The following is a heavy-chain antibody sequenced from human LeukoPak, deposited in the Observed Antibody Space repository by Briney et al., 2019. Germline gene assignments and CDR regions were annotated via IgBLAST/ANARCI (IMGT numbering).Heavy chain of an antibody. D-gene: IGHD2-21*01. V-gene: IGHV1-2*02. CDR1: GYSFTDYY. Sequence: ASVKVSCKTSGYSFTDYYMHWVRQAPGQGLEWMGWINPNSGGTSSAQKFQGRVTMTRDTSITTVYLEVSWLTSDDTAIYYCARADRLDGGPYLIGPWGQGTLVTVSS. CDR3: ARADRLDGGPYLIGP. CDR2: INPNSGGT. J-gene: IGHJ5*02.